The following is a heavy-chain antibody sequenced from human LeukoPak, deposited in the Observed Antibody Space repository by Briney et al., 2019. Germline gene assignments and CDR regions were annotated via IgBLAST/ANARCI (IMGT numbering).Heavy chain of an antibody. Sequence: SETLSLTCTVSGGSISSHYWSWIRQPPGKGLEWIAYISYSGSAGYNPSHKSRVTISIDTPKNQFSLKLSSVTAADTAVYYCARPYSGSYYRYFQHWGQGTLVTVSS. CDR2: ISYSGSA. CDR1: GGSISSHY. D-gene: IGHD1-26*01. J-gene: IGHJ1*01. V-gene: IGHV4-59*11. CDR3: ARPYSGSYYRYFQH.